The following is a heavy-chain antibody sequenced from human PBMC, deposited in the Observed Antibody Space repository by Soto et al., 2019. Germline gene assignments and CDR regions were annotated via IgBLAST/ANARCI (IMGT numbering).Heavy chain of an antibody. V-gene: IGHV4-59*01. CDR3: ARGPQVLTDHGFDI. J-gene: IGHJ3*02. CDR1: GVSITTYY. CDR2: IYYIANT. Sequence: QVQLQESGPGLVKPSETLSLTCNVSGVSITTYYWSWIRQPPGKGLEWIGSIYYIANTHYNPSLGSRVTFSGDTSKNQLSLKLESVTAADTAVYYCARGPQVLTDHGFDIWGQGTVVTVSS. D-gene: IGHD3-9*01.